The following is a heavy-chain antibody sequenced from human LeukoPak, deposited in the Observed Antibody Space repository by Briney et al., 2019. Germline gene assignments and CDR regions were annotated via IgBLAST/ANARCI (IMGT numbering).Heavy chain of an antibody. V-gene: IGHV3-23*01. CDR2: ISGSGGST. Sequence: GGSLRLSCAASGFTFSSYAMSWVRQAPGKGLEWVSAISGSGGSTYYADSVKGRFTISRDNAKNSLYLQMNSLRAEDTAVYYCARGHFGLDVWGQGTTVTVSS. J-gene: IGHJ6*02. CDR3: ARGHFGLDV. CDR1: GFTFSSYA.